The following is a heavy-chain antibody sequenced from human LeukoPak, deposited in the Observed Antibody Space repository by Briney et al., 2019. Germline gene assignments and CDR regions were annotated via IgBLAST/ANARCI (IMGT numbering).Heavy chain of an antibody. D-gene: IGHD3-10*01. CDR2: ITCSTSTI. Sequence: GGSLRLSCAASVFTFSSYSMTWVRQAPGKGLEWVSYITCSTSTIYYADSVKGRFTISRDNAKNSLYLQMNSLRAEDTAVYYCARAKSNYYTDAFDIWGQGTMVTVSS. CDR1: VFTFSSYS. J-gene: IGHJ3*02. V-gene: IGHV3-48*01. CDR3: ARAKSNYYTDAFDI.